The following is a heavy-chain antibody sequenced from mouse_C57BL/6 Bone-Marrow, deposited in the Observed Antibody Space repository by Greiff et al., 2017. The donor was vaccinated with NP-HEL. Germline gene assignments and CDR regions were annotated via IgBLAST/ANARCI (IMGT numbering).Heavy chain of an antibody. V-gene: IGHV1-52*01. Sequence: VQLQQPGAELVRPGSSVKLSCKASGYTFTSYWMHWVKQRPIQGLEWIGNIDPSDSETHYNQKFKDKATLTVDKSSSTAYMQLSSLTSEDSAVYYCAREGGYGYDAWFAYWGQGTLVTVSA. J-gene: IGHJ3*01. CDR1: GYTFTSYW. D-gene: IGHD2-2*01. CDR3: AREGGYGYDAWFAY. CDR2: IDPSDSET.